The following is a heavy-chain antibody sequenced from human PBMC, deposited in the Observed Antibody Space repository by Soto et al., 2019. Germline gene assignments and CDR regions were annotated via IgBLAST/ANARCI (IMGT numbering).Heavy chain of an antibody. CDR1: GFTFGDYA. V-gene: IGHV3-49*03. CDR3: TRAPQVVPAAIEDAFDI. CDR2: IRSKAYGGTT. J-gene: IGHJ3*02. D-gene: IGHD2-2*01. Sequence: GGSLRLSCTASGFTFGDYAMSWFRQAPGKGLEWVGFIRSKAYGGTTEYAASVKGRFTISRDDSKSIAYLQMNSLKTEDTAVYYCTRAPQVVPAAIEDAFDIWGQGTMVTVSS.